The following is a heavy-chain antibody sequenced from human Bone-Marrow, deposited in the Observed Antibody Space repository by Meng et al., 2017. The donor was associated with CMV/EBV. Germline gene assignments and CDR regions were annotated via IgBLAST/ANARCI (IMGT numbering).Heavy chain of an antibody. Sequence: ASVKVSCKASGYTFTSYYMHWVRQAPGQGLEWMGIINPSGGSTSYAQKFQCRVTMTRDTSTSTVYMELSSLRSEDTAVYYCSRDQRVGDIVVVPAAIMDYWSQGTLVTVSS. CDR2: INPSGGST. CDR3: SRDQRVGDIVVVPAAIMDY. D-gene: IGHD2-2*02. J-gene: IGHJ4*02. CDR1: GYTFTSYY. V-gene: IGHV1-46*01.